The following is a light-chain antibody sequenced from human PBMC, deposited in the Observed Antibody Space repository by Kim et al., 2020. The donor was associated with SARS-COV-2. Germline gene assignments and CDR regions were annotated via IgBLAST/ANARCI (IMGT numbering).Light chain of an antibody. J-gene: IGLJ3*02. CDR2: NKN. Sequence: ALGQTVRITCQGDSLRNYYATWYQQKPGQAPVLVIYNKNIRPSGIPDRFSGSTSGKTASLTITGAQAQDEADYYCKSRDSSGNLWIFGGGTKLTVL. V-gene: IGLV3-19*01. CDR1: SLRNYY. CDR3: KSRDSSGNLWI.